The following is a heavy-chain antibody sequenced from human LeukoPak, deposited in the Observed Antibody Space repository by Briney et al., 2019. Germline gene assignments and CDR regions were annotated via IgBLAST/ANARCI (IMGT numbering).Heavy chain of an antibody. CDR1: GYSFISHH. D-gene: IGHD3-3*01. V-gene: IGHV1-46*01. CDR3: ARDAPLRSYDFWSGYYRFDY. J-gene: IGHJ4*02. Sequence: ASVKVSCKASGYSFISHHMHWVRQAPGQGLEWMGIINPRGGSTRYAPKFQGRVTMTRDTSTTTVYMEVRSLRSEDTAVYYCARDAPLRSYDFWSGYYRFDYWGQGTLVTASS. CDR2: INPRGGST.